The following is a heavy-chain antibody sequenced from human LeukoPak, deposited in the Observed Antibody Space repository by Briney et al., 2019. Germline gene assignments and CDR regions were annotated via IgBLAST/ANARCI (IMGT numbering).Heavy chain of an antibody. CDR2: IKEDGSEK. J-gene: IGHJ4*02. CDR1: GFTFSSYW. V-gene: IGHV3-7*03. Sequence: GGSLRLSCAASGFTFSSYWMSWVRQAPGKGLEWVANIKEDGSEKYYVDSVKGRFTISRDNTKNSLYLQMTSLRTEDTAFYYCAKGGPYYGYFDSWGQGTLVTVSS. CDR3: AKGGPYYGYFDS. D-gene: IGHD4-17*01.